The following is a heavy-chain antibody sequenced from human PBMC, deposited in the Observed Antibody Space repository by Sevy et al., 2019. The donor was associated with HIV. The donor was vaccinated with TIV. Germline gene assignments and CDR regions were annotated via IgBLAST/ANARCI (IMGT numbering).Heavy chain of an antibody. Sequence: GSPGLSCAGSGFTFRGHLVGLVRQAPGKGLEGVGHIKVDGSGKYHVDSVKGRFTISRDNAKNSLFLQMNSLRVEDTAVYYCARDCSSTSCLWGLDVWGQGTAVTVSS. CDR1: GFTFRGHL. D-gene: IGHD2-2*01. V-gene: IGHV3-7*03. CDR3: ARDCSSTSCLWGLDV. J-gene: IGHJ6*02. CDR2: IKVDGSGK.